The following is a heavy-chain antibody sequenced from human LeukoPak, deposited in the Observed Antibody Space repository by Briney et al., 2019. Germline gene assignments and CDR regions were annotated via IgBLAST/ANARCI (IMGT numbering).Heavy chain of an antibody. CDR3: ARAASAYGDYEDPLGY. D-gene: IGHD4-17*01. J-gene: IGHJ4*02. V-gene: IGHV1-69*05. CDR2: IIPIFGTA. Sequence: GASVKVSCKASGYTFTSYDINWVRQAPGQGLEWMGGIIPIFGTANYAQKFQGRVTITTDESTSTAYMELSSLRSEDTAVYYCARAASAYGDYEDPLGYWGQGTLVTVSS. CDR1: GYTFTSYD.